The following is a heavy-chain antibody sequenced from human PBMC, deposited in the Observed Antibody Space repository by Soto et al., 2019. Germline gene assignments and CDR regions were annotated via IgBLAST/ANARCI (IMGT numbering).Heavy chain of an antibody. CDR2: IYHSGST. V-gene: IGHV4-4*02. Sequence: SSETLSLTCAVSGGSISSSNWWSWVRQPPGKGLEWIGEIYHSGSTNYNPSLKSRVTISVDKSKNQFSLKLSSVTAADTAVYYCAILPTYYYDSSGYYPYDYWGQGTLVTVSS. CDR3: AILPTYYYDSSGYYPYDY. D-gene: IGHD3-22*01. CDR1: GGSISSSNW. J-gene: IGHJ4*02.